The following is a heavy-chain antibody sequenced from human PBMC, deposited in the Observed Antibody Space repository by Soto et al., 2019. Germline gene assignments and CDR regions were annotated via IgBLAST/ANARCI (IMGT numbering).Heavy chain of an antibody. D-gene: IGHD6-13*01. CDR3: AKRPLTAAGFDY. CDR2: ITGRCGGT. Sequence: EVQLLESGGGLVQPGGSLRLSCAASGFTFSNYAMTWVRQAPGKGMEWVSVITGRCGGTYFVDSVKGRFTISRDNSKNTVYLQMNSLRAEDTAVYYCAKRPLTAAGFDYWGQGTLVTVSS. J-gene: IGHJ4*02. V-gene: IGHV3-23*01. CDR1: GFTFSNYA.